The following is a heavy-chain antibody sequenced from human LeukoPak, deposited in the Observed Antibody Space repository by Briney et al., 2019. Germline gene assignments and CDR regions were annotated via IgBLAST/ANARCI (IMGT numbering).Heavy chain of an antibody. V-gene: IGHV1-18*01. D-gene: IGHD3-3*01. CDR3: ARDGGGAGVLRFLEWLFGPFDI. CDR2: ISAYNGYT. J-gene: IGHJ3*02. CDR1: GYTFTNYG. Sequence: ASVKVSCKTSGYTFTNYGISWVRQAPGQGLEWMGWISAYNGYTNYAQKLQGRVTMTTDTSTSTAYMELRSLRSDDTAVYYCARDGGGAGVLRFLEWLFGPFDIWGQGTMVTVSS.